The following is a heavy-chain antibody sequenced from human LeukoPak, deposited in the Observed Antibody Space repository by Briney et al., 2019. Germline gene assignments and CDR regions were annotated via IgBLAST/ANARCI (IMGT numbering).Heavy chain of an antibody. D-gene: IGHD6-13*01. Sequence: GASVKVSCKASGYTFTGYYMHWVRQAPGQGLEWMGWINPNSGGTNYAQKFQGRVTMTRDTPISTAYMELSRLRSDDTAAYYCARDLGAAAGIGFDYWGQGTLVTVSS. CDR3: ARDLGAAAGIGFDY. J-gene: IGHJ4*02. CDR1: GYTFTGYY. CDR2: INPNSGGT. V-gene: IGHV1-2*02.